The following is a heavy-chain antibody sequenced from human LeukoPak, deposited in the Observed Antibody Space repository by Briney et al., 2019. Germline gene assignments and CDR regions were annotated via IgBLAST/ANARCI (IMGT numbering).Heavy chain of an antibody. V-gene: IGHV1-69*02. D-gene: IGHD3-22*01. J-gene: IGHJ6*02. CDR3: ARFSSGTGVDI. Sequence: SVKVSCKASGGSFTSYNISWVRQAPGQWHEWMGRIIPNLGRASYAKKFQGRVTITTDKSTSRTYMELGSLRSEDAAVYYWARFSSGTGVDICGQGTTVTVSS. CDR2: IIPNLGRA. CDR1: GGSFTSYN.